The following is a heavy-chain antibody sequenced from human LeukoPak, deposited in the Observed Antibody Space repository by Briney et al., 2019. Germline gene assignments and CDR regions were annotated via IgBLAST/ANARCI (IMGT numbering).Heavy chain of an antibody. D-gene: IGHD2-15*01. V-gene: IGHV3-23*01. CDR1: GFTFSSYA. Sequence: GGSLRLSCAASGFTFSSYAVSWVRQAPGKGLEWVSAISGSGGSTYYADSVKGRFTISRDNSKNTLYPQMNSLRAEDTAVYYCAKDNLPIRYCSGGSCYFPAEYFQHWGQGTLVTVSS. J-gene: IGHJ1*01. CDR2: ISGSGGST. CDR3: AKDNLPIRYCSGGSCYFPAEYFQH.